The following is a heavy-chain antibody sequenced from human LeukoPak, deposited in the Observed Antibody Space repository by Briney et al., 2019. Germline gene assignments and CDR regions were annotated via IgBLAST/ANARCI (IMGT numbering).Heavy chain of an antibody. D-gene: IGHD5-18*01. CDR3: ARAIRGYTDY. Sequence: GGSLRLSCAASGFTFSSYERNWVRQAPGKGLEWVSYISSSGSTIYYADSVKGRFTISRDNAKNSLYLQMNSLRAEDTTVYYCARAIRGYTDYWGQGTLVTVSS. CDR2: ISSSGSTI. J-gene: IGHJ4*02. V-gene: IGHV3-48*03. CDR1: GFTFSSYE.